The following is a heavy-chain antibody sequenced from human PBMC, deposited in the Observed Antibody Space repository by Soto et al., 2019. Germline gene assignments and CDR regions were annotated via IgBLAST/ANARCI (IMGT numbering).Heavy chain of an antibody. V-gene: IGHV4-4*09. J-gene: IGHJ4*02. CDR2: IYSSGGT. CDR3: ARRGFFDN. Sequence: SETLSLTCTVSGGSISSYYWAWIRQPPKKTLEWIGHIYSSGGTNYNPSLKSRVTISIDMSKNQFSLKLTSVTAADTAVYYCARRGFFDNWGQGTLVTVSS. CDR1: GGSISSYY. D-gene: IGHD3-10*01.